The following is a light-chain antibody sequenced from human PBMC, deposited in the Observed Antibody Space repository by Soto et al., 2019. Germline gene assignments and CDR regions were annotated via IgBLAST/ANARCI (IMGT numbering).Light chain of an antibody. J-gene: IGLJ2*01. CDR3: ASFGGSKV. Sequence: QSALTQPPSASGSPGQSVTVSCTGTSSDVGAYNYVSWYQQHPGKAPKLIIYEVNKRPSGVPDRFSGSKSGNTASLTVSGLQAEDEADYYCASFGGSKVFGGGTKLIVL. V-gene: IGLV2-8*01. CDR2: EVN. CDR1: SSDVGAYNY.